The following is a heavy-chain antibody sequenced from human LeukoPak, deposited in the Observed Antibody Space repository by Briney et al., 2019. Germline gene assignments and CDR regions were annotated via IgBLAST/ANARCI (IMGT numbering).Heavy chain of an antibody. CDR2: ISPTGDYI. D-gene: IGHD2-15*01. V-gene: IGHV3-21*01. Sequence: GGSLRLSCAASGFTFSRYNINWVRQSPGKGLEWVSSISPTGDYIYYADSIKGRFTISRDNGKNSVFLQMNSLRAEDTAIYYCATALYCSGNSCNTRFFDYWGQGTLVTVSS. CDR3: ATALYCSGNSCNTRFFDY. CDR1: GFTFSRYN. J-gene: IGHJ4*02.